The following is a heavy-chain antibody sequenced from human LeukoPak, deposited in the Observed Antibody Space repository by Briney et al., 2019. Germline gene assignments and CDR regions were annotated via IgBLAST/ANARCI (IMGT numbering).Heavy chain of an antibody. J-gene: IGHJ4*02. CDR1: GGSISSYY. V-gene: IGHV4-59*01. CDR2: IYYSGST. CDR3: ARGTRIAAAGEFDY. D-gene: IGHD6-13*01. Sequence: MSSETLSLTCTVSGGSISSYYWSWIRQPPGKGLEWIGYIYYSGSTNYNPSLKSRVTISVDTSKNQFSLKLSSVTAADTAVYYCARGTRIAAAGEFDYWGQGTLVTVSS.